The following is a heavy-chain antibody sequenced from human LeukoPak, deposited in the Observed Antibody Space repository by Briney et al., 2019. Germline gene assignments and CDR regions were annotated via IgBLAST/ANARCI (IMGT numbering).Heavy chain of an antibody. Sequence: PSETLSLTCAVSGGSISSGGYSWSWIRQPPGKGLEWIGYIYHSGSTYYNPSLKSRVTISVDRSKNQFSLKLSSVTAADTAVYHCARDRSSGFDYWGQGTLVTVSS. CDR3: ARDRSSGFDY. D-gene: IGHD2-15*01. J-gene: IGHJ4*02. CDR2: IYHSGST. V-gene: IGHV4-30-2*01. CDR1: GGSISSGGYS.